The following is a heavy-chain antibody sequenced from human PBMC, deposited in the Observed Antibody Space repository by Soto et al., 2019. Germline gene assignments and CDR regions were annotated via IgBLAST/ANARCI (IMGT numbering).Heavy chain of an antibody. CDR3: ARDYAEDGYLGYYPGY. CDR2: MNPNSGNT. J-gene: IGHJ4*02. V-gene: IGHV1-8*01. D-gene: IGHD3-3*01. CDR1: GYTFTSYD. Sequence: ASVNVSCKASGYTFTSYDINWVRQATGQGLEWMGWMNPNSGNTGSAKGRFTISRDNSKNTLYLQMISLRAEDTAVYYCARDYAEDGYLGYYPGYWGQGTPVTVSS.